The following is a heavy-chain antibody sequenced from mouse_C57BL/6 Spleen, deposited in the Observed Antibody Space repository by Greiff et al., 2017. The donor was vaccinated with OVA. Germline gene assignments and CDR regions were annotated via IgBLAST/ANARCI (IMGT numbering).Heavy chain of an antibody. V-gene: IGHV5-17*01. D-gene: IGHD2-3*01. CDR2: ISSGSSTI. CDR1: GFTFSDYG. CDR3: ARRLLRGYAMDY. J-gene: IGHJ4*01. Sequence: EVMLVESGGGLVKPGGSLKLSCAASGFTFSDYGMHWVRQAPEKGLEWVAYISSGSSTIYYADTVKGRFTISRDNAKNTLFLQLTSLRSEDTAMYYCARRLLRGYAMDYWGQGTSVTVSS.